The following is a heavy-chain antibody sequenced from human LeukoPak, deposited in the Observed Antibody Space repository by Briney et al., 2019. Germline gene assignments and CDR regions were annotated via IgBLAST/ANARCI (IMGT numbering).Heavy chain of an antibody. Sequence: GGSLRLSCAASGFTFSSYAMHWVRQAPGKGLEWVSVIYSGGSTYYADSVKGRFTISRDNSKNTLYLQMNSLRAEDTAVYYCARDGSYGMDVWGQGTTVTVSS. CDR3: ARDGSYGMDV. CDR2: IYSGGST. CDR1: GFTFSSYA. J-gene: IGHJ6*02. V-gene: IGHV3-53*01.